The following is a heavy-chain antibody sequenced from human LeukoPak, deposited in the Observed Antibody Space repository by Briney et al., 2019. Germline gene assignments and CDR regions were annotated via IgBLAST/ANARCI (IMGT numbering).Heavy chain of an antibody. CDR3: ARDCPPHDYGDCLDY. CDR2: IYSGGST. Sequence: GGSLRLSCAASGFTVSSNYMSWVRQAPGKGLEWVSVIYSGGSTYYADSVKGRFTISRDNSKNTLYLQMNSLRAEDTAVYYCARDCPPHDYGDCLDYWRQGTLVTVSS. CDR1: GFTVSSNY. V-gene: IGHV3-66*01. J-gene: IGHJ4*02. D-gene: IGHD4-17*01.